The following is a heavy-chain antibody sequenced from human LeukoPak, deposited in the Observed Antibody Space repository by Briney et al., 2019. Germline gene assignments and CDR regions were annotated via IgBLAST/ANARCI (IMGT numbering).Heavy chain of an antibody. CDR1: GFLFSSYA. Sequence: GGSLRLSCEASGFLFSSYAMNWVRQAPGKGLEWVTFISFSGHTIYTAASVRGRFTISRDNSKNTLYLQMNNLRPEDTAVYYCANDHFGSGSWDYWGQGTLVIVSS. D-gene: IGHD3-10*01. CDR3: ANDHFGSGSWDY. J-gene: IGHJ4*02. V-gene: IGHV3-NL1*01. CDR2: ISFSGHTI.